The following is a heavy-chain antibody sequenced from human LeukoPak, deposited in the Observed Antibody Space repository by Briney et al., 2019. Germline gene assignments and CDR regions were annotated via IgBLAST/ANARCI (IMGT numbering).Heavy chain of an antibody. Sequence: SETLSLTCTVSGGSISGSYYWTWIRQPAGKGLEWIGRISTSGSTNYDPSLKSRVTISVDKSNNQFSLMLSSVTAADTAVYYCARGKQYAVDCWGQGILVTVSS. CDR2: ISTSGST. V-gene: IGHV4-4*07. D-gene: IGHD6-19*01. J-gene: IGHJ4*02. CDR3: ARGKQYAVDC. CDR1: GGSISGSYY.